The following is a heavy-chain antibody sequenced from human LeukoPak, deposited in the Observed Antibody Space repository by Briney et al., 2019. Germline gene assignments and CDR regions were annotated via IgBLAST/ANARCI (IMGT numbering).Heavy chain of an antibody. CDR2: ISDYNGNT. Sequence: AAVKVSCKASGYTFTSYGISWVRQAPEQGLEWMGWISDYNGNTNYAQKLQGRVTMTTDTSTSTAYMELRSLRSDDRAVYYCARVVYDSSGYFLYYFDYWGQGTLVTVSS. D-gene: IGHD3-22*01. J-gene: IGHJ4*02. CDR3: ARVVYDSSGYFLYYFDY. CDR1: GYTFTSYG. V-gene: IGHV1-18*01.